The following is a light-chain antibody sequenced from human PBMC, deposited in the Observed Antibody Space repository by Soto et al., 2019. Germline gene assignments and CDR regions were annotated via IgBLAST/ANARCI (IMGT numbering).Light chain of an antibody. CDR3: SSYAGRNIFV. V-gene: IGLV2-8*01. CDR1: NSDIGNYNY. Sequence: QSVLTQPPSASGSPGQSVTISCTGTNSDIGNYNYVSWYQQHPGKATRLMIYDVNKRPSGVPDRFSGSKSGNAASLTVFGLKDEDQADYYCSSYAGRNIFVFGAGTKVTVL. J-gene: IGLJ1*01. CDR2: DVN.